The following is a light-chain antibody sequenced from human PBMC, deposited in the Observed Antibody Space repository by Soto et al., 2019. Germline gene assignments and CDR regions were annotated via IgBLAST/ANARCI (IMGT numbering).Light chain of an antibody. V-gene: IGKV1-39*01. J-gene: IGKJ3*01. CDR2: AAS. CDR1: QSINTY. Sequence: QMTQSPSSLSASVGERVPISCRASQSINTYLNWFQQKPGKAPKLLIYAASTLPSGVPSRFSGSGSGTDFTLTISSLQREDFATYYCQQSFSGLGTFGPGTKVDMK. CDR3: QQSFSGLGT.